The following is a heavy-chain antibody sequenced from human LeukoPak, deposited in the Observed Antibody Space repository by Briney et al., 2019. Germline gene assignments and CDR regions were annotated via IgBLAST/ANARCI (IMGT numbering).Heavy chain of an antibody. D-gene: IGHD3-22*01. Sequence: GGSLRLSCAASGFTFSDYYMSWIRQAPGKGLEWVSYISSSGSTIYYADSVKGRLTISRDNAKNSLYLQMNSLRAEDTAVYYCARDSSGYYHAFDIWGQGTMVTVSS. CDR1: GFTFSDYY. CDR3: ARDSSGYYHAFDI. J-gene: IGHJ3*02. CDR2: ISSSGSTI. V-gene: IGHV3-11*01.